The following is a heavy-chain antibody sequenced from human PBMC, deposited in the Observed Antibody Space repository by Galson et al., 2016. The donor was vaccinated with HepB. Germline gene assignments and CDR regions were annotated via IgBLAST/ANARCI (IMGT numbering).Heavy chain of an antibody. Sequence: SVKVSCKASGYTFSDYYMHWVRQAPGQGPEWIGWVNPKSGGTNYAEKFQGRVTMTSDTSISTAYMELRRLRSDDTAVYYCARDRNIVGVTANVGTVAFHIWGQGTLV. D-gene: IGHD2-21*02. CDR3: ARDRNIVGVTANVGTVAFHI. J-gene: IGHJ3*02. V-gene: IGHV1-2*02. CDR2: VNPKSGGT. CDR1: GYTFSDYY.